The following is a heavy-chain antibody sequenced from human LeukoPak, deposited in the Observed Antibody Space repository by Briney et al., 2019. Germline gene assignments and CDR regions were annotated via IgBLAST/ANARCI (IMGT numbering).Heavy chain of an antibody. CDR2: INPSGGAT. V-gene: IGHV1-46*01. D-gene: IGHD3-22*01. CDR1: EYTFTSYY. CDR3: ARDRDRSGSDLFDY. Sequence: ASVKVSCKASEYTFTSYYVHWLRQAPGQGPEWMGIINPSGGATRYAQKFQGRVTMTRDMSTSTVYMDLSSLRSDDTALYYCARDRDRSGSDLFDYWGQGTLVTVSS. J-gene: IGHJ4*02.